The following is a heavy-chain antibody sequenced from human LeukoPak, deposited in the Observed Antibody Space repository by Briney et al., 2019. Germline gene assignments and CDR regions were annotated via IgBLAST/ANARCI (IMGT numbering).Heavy chain of an antibody. J-gene: IGHJ4*02. D-gene: IGHD3-22*01. CDR1: GGSISSYY. Sequence: KASETLSLTCTVSGGSISSYYWSWIRQSPGKGLEWIGYVDHSRNTNYNPSLKSRVTISVDTSKNQFSLKLSSVTAADTAVYYCARAVWDSSGYSSVDYWGQGTLVTVSS. CDR2: VDHSRNT. V-gene: IGHV4-59*08. CDR3: ARAVWDSSGYSSVDY.